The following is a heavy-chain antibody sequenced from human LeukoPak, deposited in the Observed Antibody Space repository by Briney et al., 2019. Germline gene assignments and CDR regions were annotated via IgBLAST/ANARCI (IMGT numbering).Heavy chain of an antibody. CDR1: GFTFSSYA. D-gene: IGHD6-13*01. CDR2: ISYDGSNK. J-gene: IGHJ5*02. CDR3: ARSTGYSSSWYGLST. Sequence: GGSLRLSCAASGFTFSSYAMHWVRQAPVKGLEWVAVISYDGSNKYYADSVKGRFTISRDNSKNTLYLQMNSLRAEDTAVYYCARSTGYSSSWYGLSTWGQGTLVTVSS. V-gene: IGHV3-30*04.